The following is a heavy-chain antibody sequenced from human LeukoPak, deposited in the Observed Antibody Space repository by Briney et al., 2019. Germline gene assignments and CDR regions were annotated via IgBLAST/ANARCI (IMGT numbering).Heavy chain of an antibody. CDR2: MNPNSGNT. V-gene: IGHV1-8*01. D-gene: IGHD5-18*01. Sequence: ASVKVSCKASGYTFTSYDINWVRQATGQGLEWMGWMNPNSGNTGYAEKFQGRVTMTRDTSMSTAYMELRSLRSDDTAVYYCARNPLPSYGSDYWGQGTLVTVSS. J-gene: IGHJ4*02. CDR1: GYTFTSYD. CDR3: ARNPLPSYGSDY.